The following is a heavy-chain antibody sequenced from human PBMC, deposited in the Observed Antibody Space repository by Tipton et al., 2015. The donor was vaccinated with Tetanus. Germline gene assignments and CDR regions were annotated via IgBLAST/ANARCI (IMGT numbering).Heavy chain of an antibody. CDR2: VNKDGSEK. CDR3: ARDDGGDYLTSVYV. J-gene: IGHJ6*02. CDR1: GFTFDSYA. V-gene: IGHV3-7*01. Sequence: SLRLSCAASGFTFDSYAMNWVRQAPGKGLEGVAHVNKDGSEKYHVASVTGRFTISRDNAKNSVFLQMNSLRVEDTAVYFCARDDGGDYLTSVYVWGQGTTVTVSS. D-gene: IGHD1-26*01.